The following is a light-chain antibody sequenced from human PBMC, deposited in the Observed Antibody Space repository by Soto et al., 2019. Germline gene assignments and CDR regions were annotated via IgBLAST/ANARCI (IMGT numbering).Light chain of an antibody. V-gene: IGKV3-20*01. J-gene: IGKJ1*01. CDR2: GAS. CDR1: QSVSNNY. Sequence: EIVLTQSPGTLSLSPGERATLSCRASQSVSNNYLAWYQQKPGQAPRLLIYGASNRATGIPARFSGSGSGTTFTLTISSLQSDDFATYYCLQYNGYYRTFGQGTKVDIK. CDR3: LQYNGYYRT.